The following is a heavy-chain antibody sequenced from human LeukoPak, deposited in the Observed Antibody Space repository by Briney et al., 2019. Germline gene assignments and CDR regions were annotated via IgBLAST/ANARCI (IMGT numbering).Heavy chain of an antibody. CDR3: AKDPINYYDSSGYSYYYYYYMDV. J-gene: IGHJ6*03. Sequence: PGGSLRLSCAASGFTFSSYGMHWIRQAPGKGLEWVAFIRYDGSNKYYADSVKGRFTISRDNSKNTLYLQMNSLRAEDTAVYYCAKDPINYYDSSGYSYYYYYYMDVWGKGTTVTVSS. D-gene: IGHD3-22*01. CDR1: GFTFSSYG. CDR2: IRYDGSNK. V-gene: IGHV3-30*02.